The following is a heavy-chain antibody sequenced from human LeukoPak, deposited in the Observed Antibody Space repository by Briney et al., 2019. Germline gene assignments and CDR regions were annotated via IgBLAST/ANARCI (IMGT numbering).Heavy chain of an antibody. CDR3: ARREYSSSLDY. Sequence: KPSETLSLTCAVSGGSISSYYWSWIRQPPGKGLEWIGYIYHTGSTTYNPSLKSRVTISVDTSKNQFSLKLSSVTAADTAVYYCARREYSSSLDYWGQGTLVTVSS. CDR2: IYHTGST. J-gene: IGHJ4*02. D-gene: IGHD6-6*01. V-gene: IGHV4-59*08. CDR1: GGSISSYY.